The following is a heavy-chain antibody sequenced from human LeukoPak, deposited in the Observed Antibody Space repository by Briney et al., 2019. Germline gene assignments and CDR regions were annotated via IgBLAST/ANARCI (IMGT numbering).Heavy chain of an antibody. D-gene: IGHD2-2*01. J-gene: IGHJ6*04. Sequence: SETLSLTCAVSGYSISSGYYWGWIRQPPGKGLEWIGSIYHSGSTYYNPSLKSRVTISVDTSKNQFSLKLSSVTAADTAVYYCARDVGYCSSTSCYYYYGMDVWGKGTTVTVSS. CDR1: GYSISSGYY. CDR3: ARDVGYCSSTSCYYYYGMDV. CDR2: IYHSGST. V-gene: IGHV4-38-2*02.